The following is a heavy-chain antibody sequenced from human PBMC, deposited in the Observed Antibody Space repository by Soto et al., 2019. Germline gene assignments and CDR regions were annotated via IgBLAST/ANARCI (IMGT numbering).Heavy chain of an antibody. V-gene: IGHV4-30-4*01. J-gene: IGHJ4*02. CDR2: IYYTGRT. CDR1: GDSISSDDYY. CDR3: ARDRSNSPDYFDY. D-gene: IGHD6-6*01. Sequence: LSLTCTVSGDSISSDDYYWSWIRQPPGRGLEWIGYIYYTGRTSYSPSLKSRITISIDTSKNHFSLRLNSVTAADTAVYYCARDRSNSPDYFDYWGQGTLVTVSS.